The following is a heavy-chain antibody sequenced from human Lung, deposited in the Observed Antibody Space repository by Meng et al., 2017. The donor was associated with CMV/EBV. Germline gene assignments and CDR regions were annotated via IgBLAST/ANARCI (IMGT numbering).Heavy chain of an antibody. J-gene: IGHJ6*02. Sequence: ASLXVSXXASGYNFTGYYMHWVRQAPGQGLEWMGWINPNSGDTNYAQKFQGRVTMTGDTSITTAYMELSRLRSDDMAVYYCARVKRYCTGGNCSSTGYYGMDVWGQGTTVTVSS. CDR1: GYNFTGYY. V-gene: IGHV1-2*02. CDR3: ARVKRYCTGGNCSSTGYYGMDV. CDR2: INPNSGDT. D-gene: IGHD2-15*01.